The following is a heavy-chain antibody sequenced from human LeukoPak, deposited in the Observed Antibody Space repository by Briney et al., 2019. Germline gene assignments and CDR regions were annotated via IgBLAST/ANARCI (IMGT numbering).Heavy chain of an antibody. J-gene: IGHJ3*02. CDR2: IYYSGST. Sequence: SETLSLTCTVSGGSISSSSYYWGWIRQPPGKGLEWIGSIYYSGSTYYNPSLKSRVTISVDTSKNQFSLKLSSVTAADTAVYYCARYTTSQRAFDIWGQGTMVTVSS. D-gene: IGHD2-2*01. CDR1: GGSISSSSYY. V-gene: IGHV4-39*01. CDR3: ARYTTSQRAFDI.